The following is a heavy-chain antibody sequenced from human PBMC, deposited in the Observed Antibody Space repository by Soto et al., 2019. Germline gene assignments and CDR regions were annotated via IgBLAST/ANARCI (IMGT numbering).Heavy chain of an antibody. Sequence: SETLSLTCTVSGGSISSGGYYWSWIRQHPGKGLEWIGYIYYSGSTYYNPSLKSRVTISVDTSKNQFSLKLSSVTAADTAVYYCARDNCGGDCFSYYYYYGMDVWGQGTTVTVSS. CDR2: IYYSGST. D-gene: IGHD2-21*02. CDR1: GGSISSGGYY. V-gene: IGHV4-31*03. CDR3: ARDNCGGDCFSYYYYYGMDV. J-gene: IGHJ6*02.